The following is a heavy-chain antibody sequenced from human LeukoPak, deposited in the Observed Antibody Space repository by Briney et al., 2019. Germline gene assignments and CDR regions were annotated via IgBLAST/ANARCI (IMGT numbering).Heavy chain of an antibody. V-gene: IGHV1-3*01. CDR1: GYTFTSYA. J-gene: IGHJ4*02. D-gene: IGHD3-22*01. CDR2: INAGNGNT. CDR3: ARSLYYYDSSGYWCFDY. Sequence: ASVKVSCKASGYTFTSYAMHWVRQAPGQRLEWMGWINAGNGNTKYSQKFQGRVTITRDTSASTAYMELSSLRSEDTAVYYCARSLYYYDSSGYWCFDYWGQGTLVTVSS.